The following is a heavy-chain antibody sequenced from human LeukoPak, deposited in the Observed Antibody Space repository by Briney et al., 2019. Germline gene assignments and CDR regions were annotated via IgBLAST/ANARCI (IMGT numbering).Heavy chain of an antibody. V-gene: IGHV4-30-4*01. CDR2: IYYSGST. CDR1: GGXISSGDYY. CDR3: ARIGGITMVRGVPGYYFDY. J-gene: IGHJ4*02. D-gene: IGHD3-10*01. Sequence: SETLSLTCTVSGGXISSGDYYWSWIRQPPGRGLEWNGYIYYSGSTYYNPSLKSRVTISVDTSKNQFSLKLSSVTAADTAVYYCARIGGITMVRGVPGYYFDYWGQGTLVTVSS.